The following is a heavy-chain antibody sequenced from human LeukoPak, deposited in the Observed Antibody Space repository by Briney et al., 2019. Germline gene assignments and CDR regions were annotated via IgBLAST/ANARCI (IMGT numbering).Heavy chain of an antibody. CDR3: ARGWISDSFDY. Sequence: GGSLRLSCSASGFMFNSYGMHWVRQAPSKGLEWVAVIWFDGSNKYYADSVKGRFTISRDNSMNTLYLQMNSLRAEDTAVYYCARGWISDSFDYWGQGTLVTVSS. J-gene: IGHJ4*02. CDR1: GFMFNSYG. CDR2: IWFDGSNK. V-gene: IGHV3-33*01. D-gene: IGHD5-12*01.